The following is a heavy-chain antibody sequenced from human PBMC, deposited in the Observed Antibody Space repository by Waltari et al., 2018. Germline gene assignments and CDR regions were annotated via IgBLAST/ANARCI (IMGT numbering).Heavy chain of an antibody. V-gene: IGHV4-4*07. CDR2: MFISGST. CDR1: GASITDYH. CDR3: ATKDGHF. J-gene: IGHJ4*02. Sequence: QVQLQESGPGLVKPSETLSLTCTVSGASITDYHWSWFRQSAGKGLEWIGRMFISGSTDYTPSLQSRISMSLDASKSQFSLRLNSVTAADTAVYYCATKDGHFWGQGVLVTVSS. D-gene: IGHD3-3*02.